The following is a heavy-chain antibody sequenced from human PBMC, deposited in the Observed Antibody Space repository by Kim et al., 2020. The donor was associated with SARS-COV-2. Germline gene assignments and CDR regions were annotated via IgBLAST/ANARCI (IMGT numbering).Heavy chain of an antibody. J-gene: IGHJ6*03. D-gene: IGHD4-17*01. CDR3: ARVHRYGDYVYYYYMDV. CDR2: IYYSGST. Sequence: SETLSLTCTVSGGSISSGDYYWSWIRQPPGKGLEWIGYIYYSGSTYYNPSLKSRVTISVDTSKNQFSLKLSSVTAADTAVYYCARVHRYGDYVYYYYMDVWGKGTTVTVSS. CDR1: GGSISSGDYY. V-gene: IGHV4-30-4*01.